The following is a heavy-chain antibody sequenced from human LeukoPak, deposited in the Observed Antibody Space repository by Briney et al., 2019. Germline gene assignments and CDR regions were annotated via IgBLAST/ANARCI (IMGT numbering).Heavy chain of an antibody. CDR3: ARLSDSSGWYGGYFDY. Sequence: PGRSLRLSCAASGFTFSSYAMHWVRQAPGKGLEWVAVISYDGSNKYYADSVKGRFTISRDNSKNTLYLQMNSLRAEDTAVYYCARLSDSSGWYGGYFDYWGQGTLVTVSS. D-gene: IGHD6-19*01. CDR1: GFTFSSYA. J-gene: IGHJ4*02. CDR2: ISYDGSNK. V-gene: IGHV3-30*04.